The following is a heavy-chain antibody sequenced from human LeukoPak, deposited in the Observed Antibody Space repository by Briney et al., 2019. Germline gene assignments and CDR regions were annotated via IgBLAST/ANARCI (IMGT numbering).Heavy chain of an antibody. CDR1: WVTVHNNY. V-gene: IGHV3-53*05. CDR3: AKDLYGSGWYNYFDP. D-gene: IGHD6-19*01. J-gene: IGHJ5*02. Sequence: GSLKLSFSASWVTVHNNYISWVRQAPGKGLELGSVIYSGGSTYYADSVKGRFTISRDNSKNTLYLQMNSLRTEDTAVYHCAKDLYGSGWYNYFDPWGQGALVTVSS. CDR2: IYSGGST.